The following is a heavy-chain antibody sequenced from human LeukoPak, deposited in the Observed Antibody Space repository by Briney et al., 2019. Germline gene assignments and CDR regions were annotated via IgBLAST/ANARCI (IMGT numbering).Heavy chain of an antibody. D-gene: IGHD3-10*01. Sequence: GGSLRLSCAASGFTFSSYWMSWVRQAPGKGLEWVANIKQDGSEKYYVDSVKGRFTISRDNAKNSLYLQMNSLIAEDTAVYYCAREGRYYGSGSPYYYYGMDVWGKGTTVTVSS. CDR3: AREGRYYGSGSPYYYYGMDV. CDR1: GFTFSSYW. J-gene: IGHJ6*04. CDR2: IKQDGSEK. V-gene: IGHV3-7*03.